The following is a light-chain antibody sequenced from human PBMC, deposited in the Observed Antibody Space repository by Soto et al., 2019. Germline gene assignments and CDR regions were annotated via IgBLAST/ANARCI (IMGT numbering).Light chain of an antibody. CDR2: DAY. J-gene: IGKJ5*01. CDR3: QQRHTWPIT. V-gene: IGKV3-11*01. CDR1: RCFRGL. Sequence: VLTQSPVTLSLSPGERATLYCRASRCFRGLLAWYQRKPGQAPRLLIYDAYNRATGIPPRFSGSGSGPDFTLTISSLEPEDSAVYYCQQRHTWPITFGQGTRLEIK.